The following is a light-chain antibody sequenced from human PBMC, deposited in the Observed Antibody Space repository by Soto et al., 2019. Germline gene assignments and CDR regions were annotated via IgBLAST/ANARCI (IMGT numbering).Light chain of an antibody. J-gene: IGLJ3*02. CDR3: CSYAGSYTWV. CDR2: EGN. Sequence: QSALTQPASVSGSPGQSITISCTGTSADVGSYDLVSWYQHLPGRAPKLIIYEGNQRPSGVSNRFSASKSGNTASLTIHGLQAEDEADYYCCSYAGSYTWVFGGGTQLTVL. CDR1: SADVGSYDL. V-gene: IGLV2-23*01.